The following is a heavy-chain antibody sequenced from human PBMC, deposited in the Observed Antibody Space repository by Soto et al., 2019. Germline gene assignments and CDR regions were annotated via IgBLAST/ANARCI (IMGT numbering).Heavy chain of an antibody. CDR3: SRVDPSAKSPHS. CDR2: SRNRVNNFST. J-gene: IGHJ4*02. Sequence: VQVEESGGGLVLPGGSLRLSCTVSAVSEFSFSDQYMDWVRQAPGKGLEWVGRSRNRVNNFSTAYAASVQGRFTISRDESKNKVYLQMHSLKTDDTPVYYCSRVDPSAKSPHSWAEGTLVSFS. V-gene: IGHV3-72*01. CDR1: EFSFSDQY. D-gene: IGHD2-15*01.